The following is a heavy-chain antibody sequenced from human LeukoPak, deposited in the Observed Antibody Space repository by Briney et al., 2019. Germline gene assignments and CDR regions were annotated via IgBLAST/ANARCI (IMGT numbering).Heavy chain of an antibody. CDR1: GGTFSSYA. D-gene: IGHD2-21*02. J-gene: IGHJ4*02. CDR2: IIPIFGTA. Sequence: ASVKVSCKASGGTFSSYAISWVRQAPGQGLEWMGGIIPIFGTANYAQKFQGRVTITADESTSTAYMELSSLRSEDTAVYYCARDDRGGGDYDYWGQGTLVTVSS. CDR3: ARDDRGGGDYDY. V-gene: IGHV1-69*13.